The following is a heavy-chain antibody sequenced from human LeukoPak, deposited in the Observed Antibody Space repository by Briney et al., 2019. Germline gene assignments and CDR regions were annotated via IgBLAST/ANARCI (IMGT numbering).Heavy chain of an antibody. Sequence: RGSLRLSCAASGFTFSSYWMHWVRQAPGKGLVWVSRIYNDGSTTNYADSVKGRFTISRDNAKNSLYLQMNSLTAEDTAVYFCARGGQKGATDYWGQGTLVTVPS. D-gene: IGHD1-26*01. V-gene: IGHV3-74*01. CDR2: IYNDGSTT. CDR1: GFTFSSYW. J-gene: IGHJ4*02. CDR3: ARGGQKGATDY.